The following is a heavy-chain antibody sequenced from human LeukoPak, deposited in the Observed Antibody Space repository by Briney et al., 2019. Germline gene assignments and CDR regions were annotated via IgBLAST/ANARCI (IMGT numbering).Heavy chain of an antibody. Sequence: GGSLRLSCAASGFTFSSYWMNWVRQAPGKGLEWVANIKGDGNEKNYVDSVKGRFSISGDNAKNSLYLQMDSLRAEDTAVYYCAKEGAYPIITYDSWGQGALVTVSS. V-gene: IGHV3-7*01. J-gene: IGHJ5*01. CDR1: GFTFSSYW. D-gene: IGHD3-10*01. CDR2: IKGDGNEK. CDR3: AKEGAYPIITYDS.